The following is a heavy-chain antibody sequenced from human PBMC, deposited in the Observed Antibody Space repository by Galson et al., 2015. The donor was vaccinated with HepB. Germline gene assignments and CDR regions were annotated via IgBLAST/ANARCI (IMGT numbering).Heavy chain of an antibody. CDR1: GSTFTSYG. J-gene: IGHJ4*02. V-gene: IGHV1-18*01. Sequence: SVTVSCKASGSTFTSYGISWVRQAPGQGLEWMGWISAYNGNTNYAQKLQGRVTMTTDTSTSTAYMELRSLRSDDTAVYYRARDLYYYDSSGYYYGLGWGYWGQGTLVTVSS. CDR2: ISAYNGNT. D-gene: IGHD3-22*01. CDR3: ARDLYYYDSSGYYYGLGWGY.